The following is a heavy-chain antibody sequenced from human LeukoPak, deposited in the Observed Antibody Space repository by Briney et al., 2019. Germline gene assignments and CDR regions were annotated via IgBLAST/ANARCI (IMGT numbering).Heavy chain of an antibody. D-gene: IGHD3-10*01. CDR2: IYHSGST. CDR3: ARSGSGSYYNEIFDY. Sequence: PSETLSLTCTVSGYSISSGYYWGWIRQPPGKGLEWIGSIYHSGSTYYNPSLKSRVTISVDTSKNQFSLKLSSVTAADTAVYYCARSGSGSYYNEIFDYWGQGTLVTVSS. CDR1: GYSISSGYY. J-gene: IGHJ4*02. V-gene: IGHV4-38-2*02.